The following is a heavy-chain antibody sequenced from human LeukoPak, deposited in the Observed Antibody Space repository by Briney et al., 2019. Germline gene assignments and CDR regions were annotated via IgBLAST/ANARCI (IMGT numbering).Heavy chain of an antibody. V-gene: IGHV3-21*01. D-gene: IGHD4-17*01. Sequence: GGSLRLSCAASGFTFSSYSMNWVRQAPGKGLEWVSSISSSGSYIFYADSVKGRLTISRDNAKNSLYLQMSSLRADDTAMFYCARDGSGLTAVTTVDFWGQGTLVTVAS. J-gene: IGHJ4*02. CDR1: GFTFSSYS. CDR2: ISSSGSYI. CDR3: ARDGSGLTAVTTVDF.